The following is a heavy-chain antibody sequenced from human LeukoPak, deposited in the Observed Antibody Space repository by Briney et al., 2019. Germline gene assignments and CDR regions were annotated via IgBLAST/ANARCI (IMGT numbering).Heavy chain of an antibody. CDR3: ARDNWQQLAQWYYFDY. CDR2: TYYRSKWYN. CDR1: GDSVSSNSAA. V-gene: IGHV6-1*01. J-gene: IGHJ4*02. D-gene: IGHD6-13*01. Sequence: SQTLSLTCAISGDSVSSNSAAWNWIRQSPSRGLEWLGRTYYRSKWYNDYAVSVKSRITINPDTSKNQFSLQLNSVTPEDTAVYYCARDNWQQLAQWYYFDYWGQGTLVTVSS.